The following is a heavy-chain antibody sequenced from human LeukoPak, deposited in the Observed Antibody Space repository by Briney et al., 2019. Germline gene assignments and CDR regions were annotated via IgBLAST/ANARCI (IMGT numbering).Heavy chain of an antibody. D-gene: IGHD3-16*02. V-gene: IGHV1-2*02. Sequence: GASVKVSCKASGYTFTGYYMHWVRQPPGQGLEWMGWINPNSGGTNYAQKFQGRVTMTRDTSISTAYMELSRLRSDDTAVYYCARTTQGLGELSLYYYYGMDVWGQGTTVTVSS. CDR2: INPNSGGT. J-gene: IGHJ6*02. CDR3: ARTTQGLGELSLYYYYGMDV. CDR1: GYTFTGYY.